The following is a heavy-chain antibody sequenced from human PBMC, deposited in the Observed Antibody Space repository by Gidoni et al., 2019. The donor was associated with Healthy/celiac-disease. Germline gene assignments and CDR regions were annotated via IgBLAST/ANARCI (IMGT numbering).Heavy chain of an antibody. D-gene: IGHD2-15*01. CDR1: GFTFSSYA. J-gene: IGHJ6*03. Sequence: EVQLLEYGGGLVQPGGSLRLSCAASGFTFSSYAMSWVRQAQGKGLEWVSAISGSGGSTYYADSVKGRFTISRDNSKNTLYLQMNSLRAEDTAVYYCAKGRGGSPRYYYMDVWGKGTTVTVSS. CDR3: AKGRGGSPRYYYMDV. CDR2: ISGSGGST. V-gene: IGHV3-23*01.